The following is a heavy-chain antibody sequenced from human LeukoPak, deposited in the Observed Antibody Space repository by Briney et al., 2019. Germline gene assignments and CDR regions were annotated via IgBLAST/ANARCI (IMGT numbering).Heavy chain of an antibody. CDR3: ARVSTRGYSYGYGY. V-gene: IGHV1-2*04. D-gene: IGHD5-18*01. Sequence: ASVKVSCKASGYTFTSYGISWVRQAPGQGLEWMGWINPNSGGTNYAQKFQGWVTMTRDTSISTAYMELSRLRSDDTAVYYCARVSTRGYSYGYGYWGQGTLVTVSS. CDR2: INPNSGGT. J-gene: IGHJ4*02. CDR1: GYTFTSYG.